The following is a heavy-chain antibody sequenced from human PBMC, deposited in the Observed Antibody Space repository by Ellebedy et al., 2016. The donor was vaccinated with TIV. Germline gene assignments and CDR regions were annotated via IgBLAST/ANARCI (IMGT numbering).Heavy chain of an antibody. V-gene: IGHV1-18*01. CDR1: GYTLTSYG. CDR2: ISAYNGNT. CDR3: ARQMNDSVVVPADEY. Sequence: ASVKVSCKASGYTLTSYGIRWVRQAPGQGLEWMGWISAYNGNTNYAQKLQGRVTMTTDTSTSTAYMELRSLRYDDTAVYYCARQMNDSVVVPADEYWGQGTLVTVSS. J-gene: IGHJ4*02. D-gene: IGHD2-2*01.